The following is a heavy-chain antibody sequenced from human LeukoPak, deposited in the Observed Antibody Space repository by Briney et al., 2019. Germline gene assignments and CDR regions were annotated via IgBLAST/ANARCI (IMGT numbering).Heavy chain of an antibody. J-gene: IGHJ4*02. CDR1: GFTVSSNY. CDR3: ARDTGPTYFDY. CDR2: IYSGGST. Sequence: GGSLRLSCAASGFTVSSNYMSWVRQAPGKGLEWVSVIYSGGSTYYADSVKGRFTISRDNTKNTLYLQMNSLRVEDTAVYYCARDTGPTYFDYWGQGTLVTAST. D-gene: IGHD1-14*01. V-gene: IGHV3-53*01.